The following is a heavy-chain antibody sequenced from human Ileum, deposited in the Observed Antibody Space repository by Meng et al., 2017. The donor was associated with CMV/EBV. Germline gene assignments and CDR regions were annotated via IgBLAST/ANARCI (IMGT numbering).Heavy chain of an antibody. D-gene: IGHD6-19*01. CDR3: ARDSAWLIDQ. J-gene: IGHJ4*02. V-gene: IGHV4-61*02. CDR2: IYTSGST. Sequence: QGTRQESGPGLVKPSQTLSLTCTVSGGSLGGGYYWNWIRQPAGKGLEWIGRIYTSGSTNYNPSLKSRFTISVDTSKNQFSLNLTSVTAADTAVYYCARDSAWLIDQWGQGTLVTVSS. CDR1: GGSLGGGYY.